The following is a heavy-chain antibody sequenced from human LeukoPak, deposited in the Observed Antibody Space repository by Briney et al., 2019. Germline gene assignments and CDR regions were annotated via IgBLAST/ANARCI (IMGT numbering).Heavy chain of an antibody. CDR1: GGSISNYY. D-gene: IGHD2-15*01. V-gene: IGHV4-59*12. Sequence: PSETLSLTCTVSGGSISNYYWSWIRQPPGKGLEWIGYIYYSGSTNYNPSLKSRVTISVDTSKNQFSLKLSSVIAADTAVYYCARTGYCSGGSCSTGLDYWGQGTLVTVSS. J-gene: IGHJ4*02. CDR2: IYYSGST. CDR3: ARTGYCSGGSCSTGLDY.